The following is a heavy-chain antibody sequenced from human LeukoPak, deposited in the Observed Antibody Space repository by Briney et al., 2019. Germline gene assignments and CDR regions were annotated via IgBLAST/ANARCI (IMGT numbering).Heavy chain of an antibody. Sequence: GGSLRLSCAASGFTFSYYYMSWIRQAPGKGLEWVSYISSSGSTIYYADSVKGRFTISRDNAKNSLYLQMNSLRAEDTAVYYCASPHYYYYYMDVWGKGTTVTVSS. CDR2: ISSSGSTI. CDR3: ASPHYYYYYMDV. CDR1: GFTFSYYY. V-gene: IGHV3-11*01. J-gene: IGHJ6*03.